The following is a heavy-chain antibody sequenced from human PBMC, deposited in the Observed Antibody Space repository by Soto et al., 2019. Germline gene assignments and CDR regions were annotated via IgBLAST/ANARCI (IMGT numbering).Heavy chain of an antibody. CDR2: ISNYNGIT. V-gene: IGHV1-18*01. CDR3: AESMGGSGTYVS. CDR1: GYIFTSYG. D-gene: IGHD3-10*01. J-gene: IGHJ4*02. Sequence: QVELVQSGAEVKKPGASVKVSCEASGYIFTSYGISWVRQAPGEGLEWMGWISNYNGITNYAQKVQGRVTLTTDRSTSTAYMELRSLRSEDTAVYYCAESMGGSGTYVSWGQGTLVTVSS.